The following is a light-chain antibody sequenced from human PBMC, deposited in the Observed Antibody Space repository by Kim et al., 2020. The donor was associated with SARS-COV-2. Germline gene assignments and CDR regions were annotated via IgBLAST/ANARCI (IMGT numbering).Light chain of an antibody. CDR2: DVS. CDR1: QNVNKS. V-gene: IGKV3-11*01. J-gene: IGKJ4*01. CDR3: QHRKNWAVT. Sequence: SFAPGARATLSCRTSQNVNKSLAWYQQKPGQPPRLLLYDVSNRATGIPARFSGDGSGTDFTLTISSLEPEDFAVYYCQHRKNWAVTFGGWTKLEI.